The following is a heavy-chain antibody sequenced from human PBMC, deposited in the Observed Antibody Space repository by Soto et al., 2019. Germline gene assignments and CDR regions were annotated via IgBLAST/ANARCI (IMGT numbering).Heavy chain of an antibody. CDR2: ISAYNGNT. Sequence: GASVKVSCKASGYTFTSYGISWVRQAPGQGLEWMGWISAYNGNTNYARKLQGRVTMTTDTSTSTAYMELRSLRSEDTAVYYCARKIYSSSWSDVKDYYYYYGMDVWGQGTTVTVSS. J-gene: IGHJ6*02. CDR3: ARKIYSSSWSDVKDYYYYYGMDV. CDR1: GYTFTSYG. D-gene: IGHD6-13*01. V-gene: IGHV1-18*01.